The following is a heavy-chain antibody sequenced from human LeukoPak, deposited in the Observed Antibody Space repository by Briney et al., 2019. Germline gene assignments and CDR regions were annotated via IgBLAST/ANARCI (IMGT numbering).Heavy chain of an antibody. CDR1: GFTFSSYE. CDR2: IRTDGSNK. J-gene: IGHJ4*02. V-gene: IGHV3-30*02. D-gene: IGHD3-22*01. Sequence: GGSLRLSCAASGFTFSSYEMNWVRQAPGKGLDWVTFIRTDGSNKYYADSVKGRFTISRDNSKNTLYLQMNSLRAEDTAVYYCAKDGDDSTEHWGQGTLVTVSS. CDR3: AKDGDDSTEH.